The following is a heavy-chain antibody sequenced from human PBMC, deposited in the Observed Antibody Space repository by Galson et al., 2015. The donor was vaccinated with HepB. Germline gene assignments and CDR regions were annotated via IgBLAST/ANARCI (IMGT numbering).Heavy chain of an antibody. CDR1: GFTFNSNA. D-gene: IGHD2-8*02. CDR2: ISGSGDRT. V-gene: IGHV3-23*01. CDR3: AKVVVVYATYGDYDYPWDY. Sequence: SLRLSCAASGFTFNSNAMTWVRQAPGKGLEWVSAISGSGDRTYYADSVKGRFTISRDNSKNTLYLQMNSLRAEDTAVYYCAKVVVVYATYGDYDYPWDYWGQGTLVTVSS. J-gene: IGHJ4*02.